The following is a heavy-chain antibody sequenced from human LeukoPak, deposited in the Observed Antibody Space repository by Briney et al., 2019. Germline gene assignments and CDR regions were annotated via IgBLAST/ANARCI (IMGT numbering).Heavy chain of an antibody. Sequence: GASVKVSCKASGGTFSSYAISWVRQAPGQGLEWMGRIIPILGIANYAQKFQGRVTITADTSTSTAYMELRSLRSDDTAVYYCAREKEYSGYDVFTYYYYGMDVWGQGTTVTVSS. V-gene: IGHV1-69*04. D-gene: IGHD5-12*01. CDR1: GGTFSSYA. J-gene: IGHJ6*02. CDR3: AREKEYSGYDVFTYYYYGMDV. CDR2: IIPILGIA.